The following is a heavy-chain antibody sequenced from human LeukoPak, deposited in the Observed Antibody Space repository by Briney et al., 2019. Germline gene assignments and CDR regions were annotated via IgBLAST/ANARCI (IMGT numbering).Heavy chain of an antibody. D-gene: IGHD3-22*01. Sequence: GGSLRLSCSASGFTFSSYAMHWVRQAPGKGLEYVSAISSNGGSTYYADSVKGRFTISRDNSKNTLYLQMSSLRAEDTAVYYCVNSYYYDSSGQQGDYYYYGMDVWGQGTTVTVSS. V-gene: IGHV3-64D*09. CDR1: GFTFSSYA. CDR2: ISSNGGST. J-gene: IGHJ6*02. CDR3: VNSYYYDSSGQQGDYYYYGMDV.